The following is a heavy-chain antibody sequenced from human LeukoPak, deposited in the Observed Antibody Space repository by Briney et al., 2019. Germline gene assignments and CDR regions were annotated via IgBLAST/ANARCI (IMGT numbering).Heavy chain of an antibody. V-gene: IGHV3-23*01. CDR1: GFTFSSYA. CDR2: ISGSGGST. Sequence: GGSLRLSCVASGFTFSSYAMSWVGQAPGKGLEGVSAISGSGGSTYYTDSVKGRFTISRDNSKNTLYLQMNSLRAEDTAVHYCAKKGWIAVAGIDYWGQGTLVTVSS. CDR3: AKKGWIAVAGIDY. D-gene: IGHD6-19*01. J-gene: IGHJ4*02.